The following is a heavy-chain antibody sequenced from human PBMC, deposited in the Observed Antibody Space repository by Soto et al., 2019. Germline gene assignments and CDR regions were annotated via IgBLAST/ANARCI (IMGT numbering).Heavy chain of an antibody. CDR2: ISCRGSNK. CDR1: GFTFSSYG. V-gene: IGHV3-33*08. CDR3: ARGSSYCSGGSCYSYLNGRY. J-gene: IGHJ4*02. D-gene: IGHD2-15*01. Sequence: PGGSLRLSCAASGFTFSSYGMHWVRQAPGKGLEWVSFISCRGSNKYYADSVKGRFTISRDNSKNTLYLQMNSLRAEDTAVYYCARGSSYCSGGSCYSYLNGRYWGQGTLVTVSS.